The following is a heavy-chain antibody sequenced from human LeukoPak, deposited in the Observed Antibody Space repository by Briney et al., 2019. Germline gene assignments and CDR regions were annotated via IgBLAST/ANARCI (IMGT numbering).Heavy chain of an antibody. CDR3: ARGVKGYCSSTSCYKLDY. CDR1: GFTFSSYG. D-gene: IGHD2-2*02. J-gene: IGHJ4*02. V-gene: IGHV3-33*01. Sequence: QPGRSLRLSCAASGFTFSSYGMHWVRQAPGKGLEWVAVIWYDGSNKYYADSVKGRFTISRDNSKNTLYLQMNSLRAEDTAVYYCARGVKGYCSSTSCYKLDYWGQGTLVTVSS. CDR2: IWYDGSNK.